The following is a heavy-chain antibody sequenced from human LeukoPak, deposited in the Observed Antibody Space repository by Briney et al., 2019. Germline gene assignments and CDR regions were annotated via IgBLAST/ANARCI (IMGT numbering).Heavy chain of an antibody. CDR2: ISGSGGST. J-gene: IGHJ4*02. D-gene: IGHD6-19*01. CDR3: AKMVHTEQWLVPFDY. V-gene: IGHV3-23*01. CDR1: GFTFSSSA. Sequence: PGGSLRLSCAASGFTFSSSAMSWVRQASGKGLEWVSTISGSGGSTYYADSVKGRFTISRDNSKNTLYLQMNSLRAEDTAVYYCAKMVHTEQWLVPFDYWGQGTLVTVSS.